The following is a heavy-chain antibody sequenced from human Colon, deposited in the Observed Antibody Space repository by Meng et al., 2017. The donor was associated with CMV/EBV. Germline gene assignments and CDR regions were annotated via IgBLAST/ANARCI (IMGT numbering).Heavy chain of an antibody. D-gene: IGHD2-2*01. CDR3: ARDSSKAYWYFDL. CDR2: ISDTGTTI. V-gene: IGHV3-48*03. Sequence: GESLKISCAASGFIFSVYEMNWVRQAPGKGLEWVAHISDTGTTINYADSVKGRFTISRDNAKNSLYLQMNSLRAEDTAVYYCARDSSKAYWYFDLWGRGTLVTVSS. J-gene: IGHJ2*01. CDR1: GFIFSVYE.